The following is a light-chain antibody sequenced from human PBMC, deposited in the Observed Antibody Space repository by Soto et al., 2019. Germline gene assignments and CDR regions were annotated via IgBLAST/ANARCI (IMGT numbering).Light chain of an antibody. CDR3: MQGTPWPLYT. CDR2: KVS. J-gene: IGKJ2*01. Sequence: DVVMTQSPLSLPVTLGQPASISCRSSQSLVYSDGKTYLYWFQQRPGQSPRRLIYKVSNRDSGAPDRISGSGSGTDFTLNISRVEAEDVGVYYCMQGTPWPLYTFGQGTKLEIK. V-gene: IGKV2-30*01. CDR1: QSLVYSDGKTY.